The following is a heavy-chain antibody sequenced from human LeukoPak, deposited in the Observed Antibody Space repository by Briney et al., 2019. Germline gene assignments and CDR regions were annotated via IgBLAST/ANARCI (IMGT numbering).Heavy chain of an antibody. D-gene: IGHD6-6*01. CDR3: ASNRGESSSSAFDY. V-gene: IGHV3-11*01. Sequence: GGPLRLSCAASGFTFSDYYMSWIRQAPGKGLEWVSYISSSGSTIYYADSVKGRFTISRDNAKNSLYLQMNSLRAEDTAVYYCASNRGESSSSAFDYWGQGTLDTVSS. J-gene: IGHJ4*02. CDR1: GFTFSDYY. CDR2: ISSSGSTI.